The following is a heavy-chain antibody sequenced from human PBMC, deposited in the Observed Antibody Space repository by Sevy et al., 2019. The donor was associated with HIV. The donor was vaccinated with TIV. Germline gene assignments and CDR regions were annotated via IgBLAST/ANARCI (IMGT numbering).Heavy chain of an antibody. J-gene: IGHJ3*02. CDR2: ITTSGGTI. CDR1: GFTFSSYD. Sequence: GGSLRLSCAASGFTFSSYDKNWVRQAPGKGLEWVSFITTSGGTIYYADSVKGRFTVSRDSAENSLYLQMNSLRVEDTAVYYCARDKMGGSFDIWGQGTMVTVSS. CDR3: ARDKMGGSFDI. D-gene: IGHD3-16*01. V-gene: IGHV3-48*01.